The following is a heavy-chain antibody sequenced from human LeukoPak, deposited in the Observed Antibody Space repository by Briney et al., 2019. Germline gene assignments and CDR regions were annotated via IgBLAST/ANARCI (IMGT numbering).Heavy chain of an antibody. Sequence: GRSLRLSCAASGFTFDDHAMHWVRQAPGKGLEWVSGISWNSGSIGYADSVKGRFTISRDNAKNSLYLQMNSLRAEAMALYYCAKGLNLYDAFDIWGQGTMVTVSS. CDR2: ISWNSGSI. CDR1: GFTFDDHA. J-gene: IGHJ3*02. D-gene: IGHD1-14*01. V-gene: IGHV3-9*03. CDR3: AKGLNLYDAFDI.